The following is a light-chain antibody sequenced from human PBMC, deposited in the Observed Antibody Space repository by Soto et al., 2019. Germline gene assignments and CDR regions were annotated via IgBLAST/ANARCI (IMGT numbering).Light chain of an antibody. CDR2: SAS. CDR3: QQASSFPLT. J-gene: IGKJ4*01. Sequence: IQMTQSPSSVSASVGDRVTITCRASQPISSWLAWYQQKPGQPPNLLIYSASTLRSGVPSRFSGSESGTLFTLTITNLQPEDFATYYCQQASSFPLTFRGGTKVEV. CDR1: QPISSW. V-gene: IGKV1-12*01.